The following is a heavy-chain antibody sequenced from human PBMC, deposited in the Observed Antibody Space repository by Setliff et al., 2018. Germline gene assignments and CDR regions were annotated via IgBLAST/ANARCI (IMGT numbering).Heavy chain of an antibody. CDR1: GYTFTGYF. D-gene: IGHD3-10*02. V-gene: IGHV1-18*04. CDR2: ISVHKDSR. CDR3: ARDGNARAVVPTPPGTP. Sequence: ASVKVSCKASGYTFTGYFIHWVRLAPGQGLEWMGWISVHKDSRNYAEKFQDRVTVTTDTSTGTVYMELRKLRSDDTAVYYCARDGNARAVVPTPPGTPWGQGTLVTVSS. J-gene: IGHJ5*02.